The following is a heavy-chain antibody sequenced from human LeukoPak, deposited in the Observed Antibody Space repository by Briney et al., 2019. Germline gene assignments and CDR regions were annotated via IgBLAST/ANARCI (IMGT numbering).Heavy chain of an antibody. CDR2: ISTSGNNI. J-gene: IGHJ3*02. CDR3: ARSLHVVATNDAFDI. D-gene: IGHD5-12*01. Sequence: GGSLRLSCAASGFTFSSYEMNWVRQAPGKGLEWVSYISTSGNNIHYADSVKGRFTISRDNARNSLYLQMDSLRVEDTAVYYCARSLHVVATNDAFDIWGQGTMVIVSS. V-gene: IGHV3-48*03. CDR1: GFTFSSYE.